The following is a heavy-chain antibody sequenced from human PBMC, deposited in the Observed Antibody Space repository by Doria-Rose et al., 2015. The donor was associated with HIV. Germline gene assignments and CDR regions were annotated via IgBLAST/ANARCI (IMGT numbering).Heavy chain of an antibody. D-gene: IGHD5-18*01. V-gene: IGHV4-31*03. CDR1: GASVSSRGYY. Sequence: VKRQEARPCLLKPSETLSLTCSVSGASVSSRGYYWNWIRQVPGKGLESLGYTYYTGTSDYSPSLKSRLNMAVDTSKNQFSLKLSFVTVADTAVYYCARVRNRPGYTYGDRPLFDYVGQG. J-gene: IGHJ4*02. CDR2: TYYTGTS. CDR3: ARVRNRPGYTYGDRPLFDY.